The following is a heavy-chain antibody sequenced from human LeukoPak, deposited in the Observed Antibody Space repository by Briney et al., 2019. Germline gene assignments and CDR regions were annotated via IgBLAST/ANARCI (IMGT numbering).Heavy chain of an antibody. CDR3: ARDRGSLRYYFDY. Sequence: SQTLSHTCAISGDSVSSNSVAWNWIRQSPSRGLERLGSTYYRSKWYNDYALSVKSRITINPDTSKNQFSLQLDSVTPEDTAVYYCARDRGSLRYYFDYWGQGTLVTVSS. J-gene: IGHJ4*02. CDR1: GDSVSSNSVA. D-gene: IGHD1-26*01. V-gene: IGHV6-1*01. CDR2: TYYRSKWYN.